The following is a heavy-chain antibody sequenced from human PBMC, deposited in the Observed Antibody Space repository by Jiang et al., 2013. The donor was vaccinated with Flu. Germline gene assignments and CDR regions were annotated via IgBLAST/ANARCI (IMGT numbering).Heavy chain of an antibody. CDR2: IIPIFGTA. J-gene: IGHJ4*02. Sequence: VKKPGSSVKVSCKASGGTFSSYAISRVRQAPGQGLEWMGGIIPIFGTANYAQKFQGRVTITADESTSTAYMELSSLRSEDTAVYYCARGGITRQNWNYAPPSFDYWGQGTLVTVSS. D-gene: IGHD1-7*01. CDR3: ARGGITRQNWNYAPPSFDY. CDR1: GGTFSSYA. V-gene: IGHV1-69*01.